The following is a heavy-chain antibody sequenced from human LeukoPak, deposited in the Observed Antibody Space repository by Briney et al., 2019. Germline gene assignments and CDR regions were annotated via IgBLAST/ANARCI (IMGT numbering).Heavy chain of an antibody. Sequence: PSETLSLTCTVSGDSFSYFYWSWIRQPPGKGLEWIGYIYNSGSTGYNPSLKSRVTISLDTSQNQFSLKLSSLTAADTAVYYCARGVVAAAGRTFDFWGQGTLVTVSS. D-gene: IGHD6-13*01. J-gene: IGHJ4*02. CDR2: IYNSGST. V-gene: IGHV4-59*01. CDR3: ARGVVAAAGRTFDF. CDR1: GDSFSYFY.